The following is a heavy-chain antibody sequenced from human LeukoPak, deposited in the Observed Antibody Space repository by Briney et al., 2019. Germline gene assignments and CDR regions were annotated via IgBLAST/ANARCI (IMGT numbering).Heavy chain of an antibody. CDR1: GGSISSYY. J-gene: IGHJ5*02. V-gene: IGHV4-59*08. D-gene: IGHD3-10*01. Sequence: SETLSLTCTVSGGSISSYYWSWIRQPPGKGLEWIGYIYYSGSTNYSPSLKSRVTISVDTSKNQFSLKLSSVTAADTAVYYCARSLELYYGSGRSWFDPWGQGTLVTVSS. CDR2: IYYSGST. CDR3: ARSLELYYGSGRSWFDP.